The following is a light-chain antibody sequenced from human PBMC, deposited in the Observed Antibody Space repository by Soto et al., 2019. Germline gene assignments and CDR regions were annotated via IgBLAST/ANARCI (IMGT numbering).Light chain of an antibody. Sequence: AIRMTQSPSSFSASTGDRVSISCRASQGICSHLACYQQKRGKAPKFLINTASTLQSGVPSRFSGSRSGTDFTLTISYLQSEDFGTYYCQQFYNYPRTFGQGTKVDIK. J-gene: IGKJ1*01. V-gene: IGKV1-8*01. CDR2: TAS. CDR3: QQFYNYPRT. CDR1: QGICSH.